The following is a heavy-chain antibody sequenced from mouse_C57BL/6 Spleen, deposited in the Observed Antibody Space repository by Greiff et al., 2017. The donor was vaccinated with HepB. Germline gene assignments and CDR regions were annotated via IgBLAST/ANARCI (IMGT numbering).Heavy chain of an antibody. J-gene: IGHJ3*01. CDR3: ALLRSQFAY. CDR2: IDPEDGET. Sequence: VQLQQSGAELVKPGASVKLSCTASGFNIKDYYMHWVKQRTEQGLEWIGRIDPEDGETKYAQKFQGKATITADTSSNTAYLQLSSLTSEDTAVYYCALLRSQFAYWGQGTLVTVSA. D-gene: IGHD1-1*01. V-gene: IGHV14-2*01. CDR1: GFNIKDYY.